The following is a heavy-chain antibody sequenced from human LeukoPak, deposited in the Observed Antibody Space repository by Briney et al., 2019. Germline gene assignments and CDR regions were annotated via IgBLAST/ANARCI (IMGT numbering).Heavy chain of an antibody. J-gene: IGHJ5*02. CDR2: ISSSSSYI. CDR1: GFTFSSYS. D-gene: IGHD6-19*01. V-gene: IGHV3-21*01. CDR3: ARDRVAVAGRVWFDP. Sequence: GGSLRLSCAASGFTFSSYSMNWVRQAPGKGLEWVSSISSSSSYIYYADSVKGRFTISRDNAKNSLYLQMNSLRAEDTAVYYCARDRVAVAGRVWFDPWGQGTLVTVSS.